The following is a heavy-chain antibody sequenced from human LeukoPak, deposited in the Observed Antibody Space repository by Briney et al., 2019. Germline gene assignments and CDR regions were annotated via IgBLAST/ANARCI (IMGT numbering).Heavy chain of an antibody. CDR2: IYYSGST. CDR1: GGSFSGYY. Sequence: SETLSLTCAVYGGSFSGYYWSWIRQPPGKGLEWIGYIYYSGSTNYNPSLKSRVTISVDTSKNQFSLKLSSVTAADTAVYYCARDLAAAGTGGLDYWGQGTLVTVSS. J-gene: IGHJ4*02. CDR3: ARDLAAAGTGGLDY. V-gene: IGHV4-59*01. D-gene: IGHD6-13*01.